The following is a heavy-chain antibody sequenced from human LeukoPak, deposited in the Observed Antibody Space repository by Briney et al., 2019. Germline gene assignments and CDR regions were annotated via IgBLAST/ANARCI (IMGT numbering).Heavy chain of an antibody. CDR3: ARGLLYSSSSEVFDY. CDR1: GYTFTSYY. V-gene: IGHV1-46*01. D-gene: IGHD6-6*01. Sequence: GASVKVSCKASGYTFTSYYMHWVRQAPGQGLEWMGLINPSGGSTSYAQKFQGRVTITRNTSISTAYMELSSLRSEDTAVYYCARGLLYSSSSEVFDYWGQGTLVTVSS. J-gene: IGHJ4*02. CDR2: INPSGGST.